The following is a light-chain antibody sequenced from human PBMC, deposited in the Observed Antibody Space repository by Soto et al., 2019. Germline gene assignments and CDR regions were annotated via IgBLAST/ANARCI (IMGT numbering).Light chain of an antibody. Sequence: QPVLTQSPSASASLGASVKLTCTLSSGHSNYAIAWHQQQSEKGPRFLMNLNSDGSHSKGDGIPDRFSGSSSGAERYLTISSLQSEDEADYYCQTWGSGIVVFGGGTKLPVL. CDR2: LNSDGSH. J-gene: IGLJ2*01. CDR1: SGHSNYA. CDR3: QTWGSGIVV. V-gene: IGLV4-69*01.